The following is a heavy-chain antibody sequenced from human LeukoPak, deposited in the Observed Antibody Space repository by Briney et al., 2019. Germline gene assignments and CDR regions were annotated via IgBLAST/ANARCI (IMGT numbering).Heavy chain of an antibody. Sequence: SETLSLTCTVYGGSISSYYWSWIRQPPGKGLEWIGYIYYSGSTNYNPSLKSRVTISVDTTKNQFSLKLSSVTAADTAVYYCARVIAAPIYYYYGMDVWGQGTPVTVSS. D-gene: IGHD6-13*01. V-gene: IGHV4-59*08. J-gene: IGHJ6*02. CDR3: ARVIAAPIYYYYGMDV. CDR1: GGSISSYY. CDR2: IYYSGST.